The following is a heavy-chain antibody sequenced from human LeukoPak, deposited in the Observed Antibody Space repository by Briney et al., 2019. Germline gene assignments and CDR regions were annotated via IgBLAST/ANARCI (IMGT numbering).Heavy chain of an antibody. CDR2: INPNSGGT. CDR3: AKDRTTVAHEWFDP. V-gene: IGHV1-2*02. D-gene: IGHD6-19*01. Sequence: ASVKVSCKASGYTFTGYYMHWVRQAPGQGLEWMGWINPNSGGTNYAQKFQGRVTMTRDTSISTAYMELSRLRSDDTAVYYCAKDRTTVAHEWFDPWGQGALVTVSS. J-gene: IGHJ5*02. CDR1: GYTFTGYY.